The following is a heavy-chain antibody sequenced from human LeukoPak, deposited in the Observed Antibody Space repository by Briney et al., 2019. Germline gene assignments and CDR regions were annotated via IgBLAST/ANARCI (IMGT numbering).Heavy chain of an antibody. CDR2: IRYDGSNK. CDR1: GFTFSSYG. Sequence: PGGSLRLSCAASGFTFSSYGMHWVRQAPGKGLEWVAFIRYDGSNKYYADSVKGRFTISRDNAKNTMYLQMNGLRAEDTAVYFCARYSSSWHANDYWGQGTLVTVSS. V-gene: IGHV3-30*02. J-gene: IGHJ4*02. D-gene: IGHD6-13*01. CDR3: ARYSSSWHANDY.